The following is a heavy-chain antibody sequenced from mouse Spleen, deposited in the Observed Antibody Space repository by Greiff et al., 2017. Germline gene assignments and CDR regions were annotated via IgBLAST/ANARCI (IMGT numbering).Heavy chain of an antibody. Sequence: VQLQQSGAELVRPGASVRISCKASGYTFTSYYIHWVKQRPGQGLEWIGWIYPGNVNTKYNEKFKGKATLTADKSSSTAYMQLSSLTSEDSAVYCCARWRYDDGYYAMDYWGQGTSVTVSS. CDR3: ARWRYDDGYYAMDY. CDR1: GYTFTSYY. V-gene: IGHV1S56*01. J-gene: IGHJ4*01. CDR2: IYPGNVNT. D-gene: IGHD2-14*01.